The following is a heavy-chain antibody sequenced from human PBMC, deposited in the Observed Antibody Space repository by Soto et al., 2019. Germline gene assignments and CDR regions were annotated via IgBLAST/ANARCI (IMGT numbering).Heavy chain of an antibody. J-gene: IGHJ4*02. V-gene: IGHV4-28*01. CDR3: ARREIQGPIDY. CDR2: IYYSGTT. Sequence: QVQLQESGPGLVKPSDTLSLTCAVSGYSISSSNWWGWIRQPPGKGLEWIGYIYYSGTTYYNPSLKSRVPMSVDACKNQFSLKLTSVTAVDTAVYYCARREIQGPIDYWGQGTLVTVSS. CDR1: GYSISSSNW. D-gene: IGHD1-26*01.